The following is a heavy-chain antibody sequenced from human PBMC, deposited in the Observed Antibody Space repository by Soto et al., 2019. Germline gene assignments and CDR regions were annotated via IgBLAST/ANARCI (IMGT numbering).Heavy chain of an antibody. J-gene: IGHJ4*02. CDR1: GFTFTGAW. Sequence: EIQLVESGGGLVKPGGSLRLSCVASGFTFTGAWMNWVRQAPGKGLEWVGRIKTRSDGGATDYAAPVKGRFTISRDDSTNTLYLQMNSLKTEDTAVYYCTPQRGYSYGFDYWGLGTLVAVSS. CDR2: IKTRSDGGAT. CDR3: TPQRGYSYGFDY. V-gene: IGHV3-15*07. D-gene: IGHD5-18*01.